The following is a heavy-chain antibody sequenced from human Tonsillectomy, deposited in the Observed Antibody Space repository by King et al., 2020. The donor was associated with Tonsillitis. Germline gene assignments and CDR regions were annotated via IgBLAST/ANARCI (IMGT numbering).Heavy chain of an antibody. J-gene: IGHJ5*02. Sequence: MQLQESGPGLVKPSETLSLTCTVSGYSISSGYYWGWIRQPPGKGLEWIGSIYHSGSTYYDPSLKSRVTISVDTSKNQLSLKMSSVTAADTAVYYCARITNCVNWFDPWGQGTLVTVSS. D-gene: IGHD7-27*01. CDR1: GYSISSGYY. V-gene: IGHV4-38-2*02. CDR3: ARITNCVNWFDP. CDR2: IYHSGST.